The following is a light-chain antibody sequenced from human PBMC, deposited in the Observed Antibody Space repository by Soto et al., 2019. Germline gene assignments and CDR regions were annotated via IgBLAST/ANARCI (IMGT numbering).Light chain of an antibody. CDR2: QTS. Sequence: EIVLTQSPATLSSFPGDRVTLSCRASQYINTRLAWYQHRPGQSPRLLIYQTSLRAAGVPARFSSSGSGSDFTLTISYLEPEDFAVYYCLQRSDWPITFGQGTRLEIK. CDR1: QYINTR. V-gene: IGKV3-11*01. CDR3: LQRSDWPIT. J-gene: IGKJ5*01.